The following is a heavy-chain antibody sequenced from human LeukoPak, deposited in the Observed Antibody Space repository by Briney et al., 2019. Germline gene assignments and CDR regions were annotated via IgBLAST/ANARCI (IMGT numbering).Heavy chain of an antibody. V-gene: IGHV3-7*01. J-gene: IGHJ4*02. CDR3: ARAGSFWHYVY. D-gene: IGHD1-7*01. CDR1: GFTFSGFW. Sequence: GGSLRLSCAASGFTFSGFWMSWVRQTPGKGLEWVANIKQDGSEKYYVDSVKGRFTISRDNAKKSLSLQMNSLRVEDTAVYYCARAGSFWHYVYWGQGTLVTVSS. CDR2: IKQDGSEK.